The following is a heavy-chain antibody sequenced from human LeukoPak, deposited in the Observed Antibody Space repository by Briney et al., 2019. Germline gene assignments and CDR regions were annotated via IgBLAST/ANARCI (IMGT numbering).Heavy chain of an antibody. CDR1: GGTFSSYA. Sequence: GASVKVSCKASGGTFSSYAISWVRQAPGQGLEWMGGIIPIFGSANYTQKFQGRVTITADESTSTAYMELSSLRSEDTAVYYCARDLNYGDDEGWGAFDIWGQGTMVTVSS. D-gene: IGHD4-17*01. CDR2: IIPIFGSA. J-gene: IGHJ3*02. V-gene: IGHV1-69*13. CDR3: ARDLNYGDDEGWGAFDI.